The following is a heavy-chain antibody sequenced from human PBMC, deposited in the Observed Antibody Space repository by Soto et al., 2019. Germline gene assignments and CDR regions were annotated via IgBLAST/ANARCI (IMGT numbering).Heavy chain of an antibody. D-gene: IGHD3-22*01. CDR3: ARHKRSYYYDSSGYGENWFDP. V-gene: IGHV4-39*01. CDR1: GGSISSSSDY. Sequence: PSATLSLTCSVSGGSISSSSDYWGWIRQPPGMGPECSGSIYYSGSTYYKPTLKSRVTISVDTSKNQFSLKLSSVTAADTAVYYCARHKRSYYYDSSGYGENWFDPWGQGTLVTRSS. J-gene: IGHJ5*02. CDR2: IYYSGST.